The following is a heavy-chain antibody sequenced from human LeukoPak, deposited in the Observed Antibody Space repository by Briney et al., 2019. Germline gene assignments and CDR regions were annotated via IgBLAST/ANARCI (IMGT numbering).Heavy chain of an antibody. Sequence: PGGSLRLSCAASGFTFRNYFMHWVRQVPGKGLLWVSRISDDGSSTTYADSVKGRFTTSRYNARNTLYLQMNSLRAEESGVYYCAREGGSSWYRAYDIWGQGTVVTVSS. CDR2: ISDDGSST. CDR1: GFTFRNYF. CDR3: AREGGSSWYRAYDI. J-gene: IGHJ3*02. V-gene: IGHV3-74*01. D-gene: IGHD6-13*01.